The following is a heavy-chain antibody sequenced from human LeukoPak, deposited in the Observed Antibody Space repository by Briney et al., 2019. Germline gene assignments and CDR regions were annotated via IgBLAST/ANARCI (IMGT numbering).Heavy chain of an antibody. CDR3: ARDRDDALDI. CDR2: IWYDGSNK. CDR1: GFTFSNHG. J-gene: IGHJ3*02. V-gene: IGHV3-33*01. Sequence: QPGRSLRLSCAASGFTFSNHGMHWVRQAPGKGLEWVAVIWYDGSNKYYADSVKGRFTISRDNSKNTLYLQMNSPRAEDTAVYYCARDRDDALDIWGQGTVVTVSS.